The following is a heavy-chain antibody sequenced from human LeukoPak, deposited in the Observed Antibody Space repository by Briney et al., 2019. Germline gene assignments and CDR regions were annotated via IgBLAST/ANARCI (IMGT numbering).Heavy chain of an antibody. D-gene: IGHD2-15*01. CDR2: IYYSGST. CDR3: ARAEGYCSGGSCYSNWFDP. V-gene: IGHV4-59*08. J-gene: IGHJ5*02. Sequence: SETRSLTCTVSGGSISSYYWSWIRQPPGKGLEWIGYIYYSGSTNYNPSLKSRVTISVDTSKNQFSLKLSSVTAADTAVYYCARAEGYCSGGSCYSNWFDPWGQGTLVTVSS. CDR1: GGSISSYY.